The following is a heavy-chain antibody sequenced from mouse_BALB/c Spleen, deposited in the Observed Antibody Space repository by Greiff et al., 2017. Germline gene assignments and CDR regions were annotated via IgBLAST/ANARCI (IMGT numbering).Heavy chain of an antibody. CDR3: AREPAYYGNYWGAMDY. Sequence: EVKLVESGGGLVQPGGSLRLSCATSGFTFTDYYMSWVRQPPGKALEWLGFIRNKANGYTTEYSASVKGRFTISRDNSQSILYLQMNTLRAEDSATYYCAREPAYYGNYWGAMDYWGQGTSVTVSS. CDR1: GFTFTDYY. J-gene: IGHJ4*01. CDR2: IRNKANGYTT. D-gene: IGHD2-10*01. V-gene: IGHV7-3*02.